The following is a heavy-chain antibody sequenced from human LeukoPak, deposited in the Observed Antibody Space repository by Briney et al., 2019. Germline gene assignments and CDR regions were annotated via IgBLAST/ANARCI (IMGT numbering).Heavy chain of an antibody. CDR3: ARVVTVAWSERRPGYYYLDG. Sequence: PGGSLRLSCAASGFTFSSYSMNWVRQAPGKGLEWVSSISSSSSYIYYTDSVKGRFTISRDNARNSLFLQMNSLGAEDTAVYYCARVVTVAWSERRPGYYYLDGWGKGTTVTVSS. CDR2: ISSSSSYI. J-gene: IGHJ6*03. V-gene: IGHV3-21*01. D-gene: IGHD1-1*01. CDR1: GFTFSSYS.